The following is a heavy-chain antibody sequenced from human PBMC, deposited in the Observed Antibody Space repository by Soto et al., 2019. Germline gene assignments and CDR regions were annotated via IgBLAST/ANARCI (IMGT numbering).Heavy chain of an antibody. CDR3: ARIYHSHSGPPV. V-gene: IGHV4-38-2*01. Sequence: SETLSLTCAVSGYFIRSGYYWGWIRQPPGKGPEWIAKIHHSGSTDYNPSFSGRVTMSVDTSKNQSSLELRSVTATDTAVYYCARIYHSHSGPPVWGQGTAVTVSS. D-gene: IGHD6-19*01. CDR2: IHHSGST. J-gene: IGHJ6*02. CDR1: GYFIRSGYY.